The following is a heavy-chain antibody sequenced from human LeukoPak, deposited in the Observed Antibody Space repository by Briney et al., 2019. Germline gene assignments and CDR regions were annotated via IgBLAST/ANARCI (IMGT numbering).Heavy chain of an antibody. CDR1: GGSISSYY. D-gene: IGHD3-10*01. Sequence: TSETLSLTCTVSGGSISSYYWSWIRQPPGKGLEWIGYIYYSGSTNYNPSLKSRVTISVDTSKNQFSLKLSSVTAADTAVYYCATSYGSGSYWGFDYWGQGTLVTVSS. CDR3: ATSYGSGSYWGFDY. V-gene: IGHV4-59*01. J-gene: IGHJ4*02. CDR2: IYYSGST.